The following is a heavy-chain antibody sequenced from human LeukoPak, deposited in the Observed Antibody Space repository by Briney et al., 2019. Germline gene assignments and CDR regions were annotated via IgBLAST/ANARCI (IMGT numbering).Heavy chain of an antibody. Sequence: PSETLSLTCTVSGGSISSGSYYWSWIRQPAGKGLEWIGRIYTSGSTNYNPSLKSRVTISVDTSKNQFSLKLSSVTAADTAVYYCARRRIVVVMRPSDAFDIWGQGTMVTVSS. CDR1: GGSISSGSYY. D-gene: IGHD3-22*01. V-gene: IGHV4-61*02. CDR3: ARRRIVVVMRPSDAFDI. J-gene: IGHJ3*02. CDR2: IYTSGST.